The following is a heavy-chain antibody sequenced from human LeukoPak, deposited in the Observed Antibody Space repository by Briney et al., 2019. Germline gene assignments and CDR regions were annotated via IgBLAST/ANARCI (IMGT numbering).Heavy chain of an antibody. CDR2: ISAYNGNT. V-gene: IGHV1-18*01. CDR3: ARDLYPGYCTNGVCYTDNDY. J-gene: IGHJ4*02. D-gene: IGHD2-8*01. CDR1: GYTFTSYG. Sequence: ASVEVSCKASGYTFTSYGISWVRQAPGQGLEWMGWISAYNGNTNYAQKLQGRVTMTTDTSTSTAYMELRSLRSDDTAVYYCARDLYPGYCTNGVCYTDNDYWGQGTLVTVSS.